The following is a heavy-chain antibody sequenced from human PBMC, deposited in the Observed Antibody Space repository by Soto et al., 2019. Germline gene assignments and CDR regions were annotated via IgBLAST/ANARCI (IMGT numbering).Heavy chain of an antibody. Sequence: EVQLLESGGGLVQPGGSLRLSCAASGFTFSSYAMSWVRQAPGKGLEWVSAISGSGGSTYYADSVKGRFTISRDNSKNTLYLQMNSLRAEDTAVYYCAKSVYPMVVALYGMAVWGQGTTVTVSS. CDR1: GFTFSSYA. CDR2: ISGSGGST. CDR3: AKSVYPMVVALYGMAV. D-gene: IGHD2-15*01. V-gene: IGHV3-23*01. J-gene: IGHJ6*02.